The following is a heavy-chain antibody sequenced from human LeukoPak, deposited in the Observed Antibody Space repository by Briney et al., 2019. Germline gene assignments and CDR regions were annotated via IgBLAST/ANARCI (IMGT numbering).Heavy chain of an antibody. CDR3: AVRGLWFGELTDY. V-gene: IGHV1-8*01. Sequence: ASVKVSCKASGYTFTSYDINWVRQATGQGLEWMGWMNPNSGNTGYAQKFQGRVTMTRNTSISTAYMELGSLRSEDTAVYYCAVRGLWFGELTDYWGQGTLVTVSS. D-gene: IGHD3-10*01. CDR1: GYTFTSYD. J-gene: IGHJ4*02. CDR2: MNPNSGNT.